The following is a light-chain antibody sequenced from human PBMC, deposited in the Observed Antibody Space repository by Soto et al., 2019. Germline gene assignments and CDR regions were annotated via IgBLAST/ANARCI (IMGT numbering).Light chain of an antibody. J-gene: IGKJ1*01. V-gene: IGKV1-5*01. CDR3: QQYNSYSWT. CDR2: DAS. CDR1: QGVSTW. Sequence: DIQMTQSPSTLSASIGDRVTITCRASQGVSTWLAWYQQKPGRAPKVLIYDASTLESRVPSRFSGSGSGTEFTLTISSLQPDDFATYYCQQYNSYSWTFGQGTKVDIK.